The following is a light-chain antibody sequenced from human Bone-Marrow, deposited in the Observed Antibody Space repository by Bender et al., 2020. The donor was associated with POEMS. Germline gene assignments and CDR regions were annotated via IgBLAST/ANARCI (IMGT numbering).Light chain of an antibody. Sequence: SYELTQPPSVSVSPGQMATITCSGDALPKKYAYWYQQKSGQAPVLVIYEDSKRPSGIPERFSGSSSGTMATLTISGAKVEDEADYYCYSTDSSGNHRVFGGGTKLTVL. CDR2: EDS. CDR3: YSTDSSGNHRV. J-gene: IGLJ3*02. CDR1: ALPKKY. V-gene: IGLV3-10*01.